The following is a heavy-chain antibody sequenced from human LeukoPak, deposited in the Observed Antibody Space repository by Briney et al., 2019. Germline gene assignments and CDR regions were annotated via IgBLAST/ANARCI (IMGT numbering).Heavy chain of an antibody. CDR3: ARDRYDFWSGYPYYFDY. CDR2: ISAYNGYT. Sequence: ASVKVSCKASGGTFSSYAISWVRQAPGQGLEWMGWISAYNGYTNYAQNFQGRVTMTTDASTSTAYMELRSLRSDDTAVYYCARDRYDFWSGYPYYFDYWGQGTLVTVSS. CDR1: GGTFSSYA. J-gene: IGHJ4*02. V-gene: IGHV1-18*01. D-gene: IGHD3-3*01.